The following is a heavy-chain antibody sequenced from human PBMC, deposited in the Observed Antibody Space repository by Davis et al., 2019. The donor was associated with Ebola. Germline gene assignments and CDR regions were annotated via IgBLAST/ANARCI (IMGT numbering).Heavy chain of an antibody. CDR2: IYPGDSDT. CDR1: GYSFTSYW. CDR3: ARGNQPLLYPGVAFDY. V-gene: IGHV5-51*01. D-gene: IGHD2-2*02. J-gene: IGHJ4*02. Sequence: PGGSLRLSCKGSGYSFTSYWIGWVRQMPGKGLEWMGIIYPGDSDTRYSPSFQGQVTISADKSISTAYLQWSSLKASDTAMYYCARGNQPLLYPGVAFDYWGQGTLVTVSS.